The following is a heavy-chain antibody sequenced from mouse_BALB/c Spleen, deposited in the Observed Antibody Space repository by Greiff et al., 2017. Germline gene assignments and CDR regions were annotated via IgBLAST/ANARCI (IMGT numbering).Heavy chain of an antibody. CDR1: GFNIKDTY. CDR2: IDPANGNT. D-gene: IGHD2-1*01. Sequence: VQLQQSGAELVKPGASVKLSCTASGFNIKDTYMHWVKQRPEQGLEWIGRIDPANGNTKYDPKFQGKATITADTSSNTAYLQLSSLTSEDTAVYYCASDPYGNYPLDYWGQGTTLTVSS. J-gene: IGHJ2*01. V-gene: IGHV14-3*02. CDR3: ASDPYGNYPLDY.